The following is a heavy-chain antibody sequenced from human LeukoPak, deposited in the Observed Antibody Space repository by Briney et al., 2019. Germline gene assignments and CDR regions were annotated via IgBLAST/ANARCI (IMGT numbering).Heavy chain of an antibody. CDR3: ARAAVEDYYYYMDV. V-gene: IGHV3-23*01. CDR1: GFTFSSYA. J-gene: IGHJ6*03. Sequence: GGSLRLSCAASGFTFSSYAMSWVRQAPGKGLEWVSAVSGSGDSTYYADSVKGRFTISRDNSKSTLYLQMNSLRAEDTAVYYCARAAVEDYYYYMDVWGKGTTVTVSS. CDR2: VSGSGDST.